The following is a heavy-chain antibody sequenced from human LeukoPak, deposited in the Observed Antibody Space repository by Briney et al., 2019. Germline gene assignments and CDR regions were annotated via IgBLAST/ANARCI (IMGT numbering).Heavy chain of an antibody. J-gene: IGHJ4*02. CDR1: GFTFSSYA. V-gene: IGHV3-23*01. Sequence: GGSLRLSCAASGFTFSSYAMSWVRQAPGKGLEWVSAISGSGGSTYYADSVKGRFTISRDNSKNTLYLQLNSLRAEDRAVYYCAKEGQRSSGSYYVYWGQGTLVTVSS. CDR3: AKEGQRSSGSYYVY. CDR2: ISGSGGST. D-gene: IGHD3-10*01.